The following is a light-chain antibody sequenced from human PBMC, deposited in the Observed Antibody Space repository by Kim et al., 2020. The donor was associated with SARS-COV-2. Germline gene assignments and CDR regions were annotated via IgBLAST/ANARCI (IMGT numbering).Light chain of an antibody. Sequence: QSVLTQPPSVSAASGQKVTISCSGSSSNIGNNYVSWYQQLPGTAPRLLIYDNYRRPSGIPDRFSGSTSGTSATLGITGLQTGDEADYYCGTWDNSLSVVVFGGGTKVTVL. V-gene: IGLV1-51*01. CDR2: DNY. CDR1: SSNIGNNY. CDR3: GTWDNSLSVVV. J-gene: IGLJ2*01.